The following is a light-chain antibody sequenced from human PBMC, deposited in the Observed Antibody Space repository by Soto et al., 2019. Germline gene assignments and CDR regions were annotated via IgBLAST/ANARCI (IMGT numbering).Light chain of an antibody. J-gene: IGLJ3*02. CDR3: SSYTTSSTVV. CDR1: SSDLGAYDY. V-gene: IGLV2-14*03. CDR2: DVS. Sequence: QSVLTQPASVSGSPGQSITISCTGSSSDLGAYDYVSWYQQHPGKAPRLIIYDVSNRPSGVSYRFSGSKSGHTASLTISGLQAEDEAIYYCSSYTTSSTVVFGGGTKVTVL.